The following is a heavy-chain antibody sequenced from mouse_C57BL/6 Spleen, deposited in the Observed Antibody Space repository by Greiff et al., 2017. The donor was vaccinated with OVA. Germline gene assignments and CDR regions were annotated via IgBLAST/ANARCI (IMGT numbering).Heavy chain of an antibody. D-gene: IGHD1-1*01. CDR3: TRYFTTVVAHWYFDV. CDR1: GYTFTDYE. V-gene: IGHV1-15*01. Sequence: QVQLQQSGAELVRPGASVTLSCKASGYTFTDYEMHWVKQTPVHGLEWIGAIDPETGGTAYNQKFKGKAILTADKSSSTAYMELRSLTSEDSAVYYCTRYFTTVVAHWYFDVWGQGTTLTVSS. J-gene: IGHJ2*01. CDR2: IDPETGGT.